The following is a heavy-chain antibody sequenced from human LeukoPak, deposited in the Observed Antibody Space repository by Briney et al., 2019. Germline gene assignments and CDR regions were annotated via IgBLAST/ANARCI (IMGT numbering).Heavy chain of an antibody. CDR2: NRGDGATT. CDR3: AKDNQRGGFQH. V-gene: IGHV3-43*02. Sequence: SGGSLRLSCAASGFSFDVNAMYWVLQAPGKGLGWVSLNRGDGATTYYADSVKGRFNISRDNSKSSLYLQMNSLRSEDSALYYCAKDNQRGGFQHWGQGTLVTVSS. J-gene: IGHJ1*01. D-gene: IGHD3-16*01. CDR1: GFSFDVNA.